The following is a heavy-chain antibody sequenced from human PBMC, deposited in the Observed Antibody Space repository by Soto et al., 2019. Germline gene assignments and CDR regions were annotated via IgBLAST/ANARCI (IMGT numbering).Heavy chain of an antibody. D-gene: IGHD6-25*01. Sequence: EVQLVESGGGLVQPGGSLRLSCAASGFTFSSYSMNWVRQAPGKGLEWVSYISSSSSIIHYAESVKGRFTISTDNAKNALYLQMNRRRADDTDVYYWARDREGDGYKFDYWGQGTPVTVSS. V-gene: IGHV3-48*01. CDR1: GFTFSSYS. CDR2: ISSSSSII. J-gene: IGHJ4*02. CDR3: ARDREGDGYKFDY.